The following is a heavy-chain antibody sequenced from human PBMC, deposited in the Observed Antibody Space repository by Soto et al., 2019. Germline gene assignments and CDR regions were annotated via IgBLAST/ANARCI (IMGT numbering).Heavy chain of an antibody. J-gene: IGHJ4*02. V-gene: IGHV3-33*01. D-gene: IGHD2-2*01. CDR2: IWYDGSNK. CDR1: GFTFSSYG. CDR3: ARDRYCSSTSCYAGTFDY. Sequence: QVQLVESGGGVVQPGRSLRLSCAASGFTFSSYGMHWVRQAPGKGLEWVAVIWYDGSNKYYADSVKGRFTISRDNSKNTLYLQMNSLRAEDTAVYYCARDRYCSSTSCYAGTFDYWGQGTLVTVSS.